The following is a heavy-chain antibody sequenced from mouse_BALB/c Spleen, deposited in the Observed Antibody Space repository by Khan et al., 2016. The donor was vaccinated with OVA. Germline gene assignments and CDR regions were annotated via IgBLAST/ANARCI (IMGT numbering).Heavy chain of an antibody. J-gene: IGHJ3*01. CDR2: ISSGGHYT. D-gene: IGHD1-1*02. CDR1: GFTFSTYG. Sequence: EVQLQESGGDLVKTGGSLKLSCAASGFTFSTYGMSWVRQTPDKRLEWVATISSGGHYTYYIDSVKGRFTISRDNAENILYLQMTSLRSEDTAVYYCARLAYYYNSEGFAYWGQGTLVTVSA. V-gene: IGHV5-6*01. CDR3: ARLAYYYNSEGFAY.